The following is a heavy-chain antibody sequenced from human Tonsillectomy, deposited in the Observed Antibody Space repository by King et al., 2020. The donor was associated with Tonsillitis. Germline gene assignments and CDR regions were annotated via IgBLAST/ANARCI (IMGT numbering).Heavy chain of an antibody. CDR2: ISYDGSNK. D-gene: IGHD1-1*01. J-gene: IGHJ3*02. Sequence: VQLVESGGGVVQPGRSLRLSCAASGFTFSSYAMHWVRQAPGKGLEWVAVISYDGSNKYYADSVKGRFTISRDNSKNTLYLQMNSVRAEDTAVYYCARDSNWNDKDAFDIWGQGTMVTVSS. CDR3: ARDSNWNDKDAFDI. CDR1: GFTFSSYA. V-gene: IGHV3-30-3*01.